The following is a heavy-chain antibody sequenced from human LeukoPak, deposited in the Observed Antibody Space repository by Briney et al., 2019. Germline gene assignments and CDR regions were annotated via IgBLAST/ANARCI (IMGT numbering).Heavy chain of an antibody. CDR1: GFTFSSYG. J-gene: IGHJ6*03. CDR3: AKSSEEWLGAGGGYYYMDV. CDR2: IRYDGSNK. Sequence: PGGSLRLSCAASGFTFSSYGMHWVRQAPGKGLEWVAFIRYDGSNKYYADSVKGRFTISRDNSKKTLYLQMNSLRAEDTAVYYCAKSSEEWLGAGGGYYYMDVWGKGTTVTVSS. V-gene: IGHV3-30*02. D-gene: IGHD3-3*01.